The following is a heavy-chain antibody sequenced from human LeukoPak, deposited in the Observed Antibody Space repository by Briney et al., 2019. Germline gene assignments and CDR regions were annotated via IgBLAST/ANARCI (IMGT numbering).Heavy chain of an antibody. D-gene: IGHD6-13*01. V-gene: IGHV1-18*01. J-gene: IGHJ4*02. CDR2: ITPYNGST. CDR1: GYTFTSYG. Sequence: ASVKVSCKASGYTFTSYGITWVRQAPGQGLEWMGWITPYNGSTNYAQKFQGRVTVTTDTSTNIASMELRNLRSDDTAVYYCARESVWYSDYWGQGTLVTVSS. CDR3: ARESVWYSDY.